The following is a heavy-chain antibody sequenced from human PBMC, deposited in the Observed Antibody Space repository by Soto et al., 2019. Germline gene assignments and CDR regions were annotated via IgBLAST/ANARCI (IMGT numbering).Heavy chain of an antibody. CDR3: ARGRRSHLLPLWFGDGEYGMDV. J-gene: IGHJ6*02. D-gene: IGHD3-10*01. Sequence: SETLSLTCAVYGGSFSGYYWSWIRQPPGKGLEWIGEINHSGSTNYNPSLKSRVTISVDTSKNQFSLKLSSVTAADTAVYYCARGRRSHLLPLWFGDGEYGMDVWGQGTTVTVSS. CDR2: INHSGST. CDR1: GGSFSGYY. V-gene: IGHV4-34*01.